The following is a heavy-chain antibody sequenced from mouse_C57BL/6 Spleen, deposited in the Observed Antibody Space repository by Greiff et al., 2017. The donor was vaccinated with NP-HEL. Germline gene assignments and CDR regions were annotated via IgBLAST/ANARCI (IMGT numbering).Heavy chain of an antibody. CDR3: ARNFHDYDWGFAY. CDR1: GFSLTSYG. Sequence: QVQLQESGPGLVQPSQSLSITCTASGFSLTSYGVHWVRQSPGKGLEWLGVIWRGGSTAYYEAFISSLGPSKDNSKSQVFFKMSSLQADDTAVYYCARNFHDYDWGFAYWGQGTLVTVSA. CDR2: IWRGGST. D-gene: IGHD2-4*01. V-gene: IGHV2-2*01. J-gene: IGHJ3*01.